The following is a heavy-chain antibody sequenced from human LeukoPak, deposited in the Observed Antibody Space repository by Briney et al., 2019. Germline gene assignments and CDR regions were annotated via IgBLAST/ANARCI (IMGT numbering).Heavy chain of an antibody. V-gene: IGHV1-2*02. CDR2: INPNSGGA. CDR3: ARERDQTFDY. CDR1: GYTFTDNA. J-gene: IGHJ4*02. Sequence: ASVKVSCKASGYTFTDNAMHWVRQTPGQGLEWMGWINPNSGGAILAQQFQGRVSMIRDTSISTAYMELIRLVSDDTTVCYCARERDQTFDYWGQGTLLTVSS.